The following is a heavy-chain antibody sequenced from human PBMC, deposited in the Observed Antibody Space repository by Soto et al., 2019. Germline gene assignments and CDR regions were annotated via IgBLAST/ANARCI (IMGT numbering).Heavy chain of an antibody. CDR2: IKQDGSEK. CDR3: ARDPRYCSSTSCYFNEDWDYFDY. V-gene: IGHV3-7*01. J-gene: IGHJ4*02. Sequence: GGSLRLSCAASGFTFSSYWMSWVRQAPGKGLEWVANIKQDGSEKYYVDSVKGRFTISRDNAKNSLYLQMNSLRAEDTAVYYCARDPRYCSSTSCYFNEDWDYFDYWGQGTLVTVSS. D-gene: IGHD2-2*01. CDR1: GFTFSSYW.